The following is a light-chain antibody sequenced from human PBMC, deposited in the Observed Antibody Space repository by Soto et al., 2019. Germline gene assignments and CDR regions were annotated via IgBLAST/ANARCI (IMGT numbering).Light chain of an antibody. Sequence: DIVMTQSPLSLLVTPGEPASISCRSSQSLLHGTGYNYLDWYLQKPGQSPQLLIQLGSMRASGVPDSFSGSGSGTDFTLKIRRVEAEDVGVYYCMHVLQTPVTFGPGTKVEI. CDR1: QSLLHGTGYNY. J-gene: IGKJ3*01. V-gene: IGKV2-28*01. CDR2: LGS. CDR3: MHVLQTPVT.